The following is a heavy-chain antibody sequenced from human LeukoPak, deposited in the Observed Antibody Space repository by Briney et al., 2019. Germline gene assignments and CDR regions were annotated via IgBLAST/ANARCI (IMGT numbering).Heavy chain of an antibody. J-gene: IGHJ4*02. CDR1: GGTFSIQA. Sequence: EASVRVSFKASGGTFSIQAISWVRQAPGQGLEWVGGIIPIFGTTNYAQKFQGRVTITTDESTSTGYMELRSLRSDDTAVYYCARGDSGYDYGFDNWGQGTLVTVSS. V-gene: IGHV1-69*05. CDR2: IIPIFGTT. CDR3: ARGDSGYDYGFDN. D-gene: IGHD5-12*01.